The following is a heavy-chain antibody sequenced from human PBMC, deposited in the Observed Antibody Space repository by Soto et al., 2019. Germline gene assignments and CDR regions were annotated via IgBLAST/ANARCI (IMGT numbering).Heavy chain of an antibody. CDR3: AKDRGRYCSGGSCYYFDY. J-gene: IGHJ4*02. D-gene: IGHD2-15*01. Sequence: GGSLRLSCAASGFTFSSYGMHWVRQAPGKGLEWVAVISYDGSNKYYADSVKGRFTISRDNSKNTLYLQMNSLRAEDTAVYYCAKDRGRYCSGGSCYYFDYWGQGTLVTVSS. V-gene: IGHV3-30*18. CDR1: GFTFSSYG. CDR2: ISYDGSNK.